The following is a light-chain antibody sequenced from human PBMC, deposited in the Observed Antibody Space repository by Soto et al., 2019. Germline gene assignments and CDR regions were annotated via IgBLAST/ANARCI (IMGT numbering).Light chain of an antibody. J-gene: IGKJ4*01. CDR2: DAS. Sequence: EIVLTQAPATLYLSPGERATLSCRASQSVSTYLAWYQQKTAQAPRILLSDASDSAAGSTAGFSGSGSGAAVCPTISSLEPEDVSVYYCQQRGSRPRTFGGGTRV. CDR3: QQRGSRPRT. CDR1: QSVSTY. V-gene: IGKV3-11*01.